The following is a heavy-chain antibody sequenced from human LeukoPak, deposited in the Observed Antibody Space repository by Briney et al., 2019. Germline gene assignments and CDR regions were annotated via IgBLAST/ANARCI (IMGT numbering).Heavy chain of an antibody. Sequence: SETLSLTCTVSGGSISSSSYYWGWIRQPPGKGLEWIGSIYYSGSTYYNPSLKSRVTISVDTSKNQFSLKPSSVTAADTAVYYCARIYRYSSGWYFDYWGQGTLVTVSS. CDR3: ARIYRYSSGWYFDY. CDR1: GGSISSSSYY. V-gene: IGHV4-39*01. J-gene: IGHJ4*02. D-gene: IGHD6-19*01. CDR2: IYYSGST.